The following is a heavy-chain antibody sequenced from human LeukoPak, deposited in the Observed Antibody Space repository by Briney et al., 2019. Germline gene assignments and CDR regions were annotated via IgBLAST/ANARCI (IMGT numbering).Heavy chain of an antibody. CDR3: ARQLFWSGYYTGV. J-gene: IGHJ6*03. V-gene: IGHV4-34*01. CDR1: GGSFSGYY. CDR2: VNDSGSI. D-gene: IGHD3-3*01. Sequence: SETLSLTCAVSGGSFSGYYWSWIRQPPGKGLELIGEVNDSGSINYNPSLRSRVTISVDVPKTRFSLKLSSVTAADTAVYYCARQLFWSGYYTGVWANGTTVTVSS.